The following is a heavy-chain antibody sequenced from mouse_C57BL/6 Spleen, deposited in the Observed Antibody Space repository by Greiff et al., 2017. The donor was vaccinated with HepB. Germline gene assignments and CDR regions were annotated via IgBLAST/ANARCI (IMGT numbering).Heavy chain of an antibody. CDR3: ARKGYGSSYGAWFAC. J-gene: IGHJ3*01. V-gene: IGHV1-69*01. D-gene: IGHD1-1*01. CDR2: IDPSDSYT. CDR1: GYTFTSYW. Sequence: QVQLQQPGAELVMPGASVKLSCKASGYTFTSYWMHWVKQRPGQGLEWIGEIDPSDSYTNYNQKFKGKSTLTVDNSSSTAYMQLSSLTTEDSAVLYCARKGYGSSYGAWFACWGQGALVTVAT.